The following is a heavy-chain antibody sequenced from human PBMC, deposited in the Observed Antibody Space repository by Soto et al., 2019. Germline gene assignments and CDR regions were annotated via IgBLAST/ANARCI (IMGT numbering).Heavy chain of an antibody. CDR2: ISGSGGST. CDR1: GFTFSSYA. Sequence: EVQLLVSGGGLVQPGGSLRLSCAASGFTFSSYAMSWVRQAPGKGLEWVSAISGSGGSTYYADSVKGRFTISRDNSKNTLYLQMNSRRAEDTAVYYCAKDRFVGGSYDDAFDIWGQGTMVTVSS. J-gene: IGHJ3*02. CDR3: AKDRFVGGSYDDAFDI. D-gene: IGHD1-26*01. V-gene: IGHV3-23*01.